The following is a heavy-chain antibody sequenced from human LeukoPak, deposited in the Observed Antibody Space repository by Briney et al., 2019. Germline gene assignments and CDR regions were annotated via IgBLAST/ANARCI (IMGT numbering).Heavy chain of an antibody. D-gene: IGHD3-22*01. Sequence: ASVKVSCKASGYTFTSYDINWVRQAPGQGLEWMGWINPNSGGTNYAQKFQGRVTMTRDTSISTAYMELRSLRSDDTAVYYCARVCDSRDHTYYYGMDVWGQGTTVTVSS. CDR3: ARVCDSRDHTYYYGMDV. CDR1: GYTFTSYD. CDR2: INPNSGGT. J-gene: IGHJ6*02. V-gene: IGHV1-2*02.